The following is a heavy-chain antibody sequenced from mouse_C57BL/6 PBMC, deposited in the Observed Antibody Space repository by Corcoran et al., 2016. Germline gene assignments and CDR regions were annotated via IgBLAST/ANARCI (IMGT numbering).Heavy chain of an antibody. CDR3: ARKQLRLYAMDY. Sequence: EVQLQQSGPELVKPGASVKISCKASGYTFTDYYMNWVKQSHGKSLEWIGDINPNNGGTSYNQKFKGKATLTVDKSSSTAYMELRSPTSEDSAVYYCARKQLRLYAMDYWGQVTSVTVSS. CDR2: INPNNGGT. CDR1: GYTFTDYY. V-gene: IGHV1-26*01. J-gene: IGHJ4*01. D-gene: IGHD3-2*02.